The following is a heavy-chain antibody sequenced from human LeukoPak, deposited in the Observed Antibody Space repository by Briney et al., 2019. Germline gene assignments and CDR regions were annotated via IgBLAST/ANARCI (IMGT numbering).Heavy chain of an antibody. V-gene: IGHV4-39*07. CDR2: IYYSGST. Sequence: SSETLSLTCTVSGGSISSSSYYWGWIRQPPGKGLEWIGSIYYSGSTYYNPSLKSRVTISVDTSKNQFSLKLSSVTAADTAVYYCAGTVPAATNWFDPWGQGPLVTVST. D-gene: IGHD2-2*01. CDR3: AGTVPAATNWFDP. J-gene: IGHJ5*02. CDR1: GGSISSSSYY.